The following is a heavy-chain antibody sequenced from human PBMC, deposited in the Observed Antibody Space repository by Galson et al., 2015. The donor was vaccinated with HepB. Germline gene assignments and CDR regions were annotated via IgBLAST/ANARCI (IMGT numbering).Heavy chain of an antibody. CDR1: GDSVTSNSAA. V-gene: IGHV6-1*01. J-gene: IGHJ6*02. CDR3: ARGSGRYAMDV. D-gene: IGHD3-10*01. Sequence: CAISGDSVTSNSAAWNWIRHSPSRGLEWLGRTYYRSKWYNDYAVSVRSRITINPDTSKNQFSLQLRSVTPDDTAVYYCARGSGRYAMDVWGQGTTVTVS. CDR2: TYYRSKWYN.